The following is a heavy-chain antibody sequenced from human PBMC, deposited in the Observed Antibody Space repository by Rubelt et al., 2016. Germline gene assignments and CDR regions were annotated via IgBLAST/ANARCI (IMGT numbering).Heavy chain of an antibody. V-gene: IGHV3-30*18. J-gene: IGHJ4*02. D-gene: IGHD1-26*01. CDR2: ISYDGSNE. CDR1: GFTFSDYL. Sequence: GGGAVQPGRSLRLSCAASGFTFSDYLMHWVRQAPGKGLEWVTVISYDGSNEYYADSVKGRFTISRDNPKNTLYLQMNSLRAEDMAVYYCAKDLGASNYFDYWGQGTQVTVSS. CDR3: AKDLGASNYFDY.